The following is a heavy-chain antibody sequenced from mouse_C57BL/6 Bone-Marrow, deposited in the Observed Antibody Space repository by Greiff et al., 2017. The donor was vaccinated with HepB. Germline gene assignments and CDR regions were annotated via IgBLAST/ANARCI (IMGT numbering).Heavy chain of an antibody. Sequence: EVKLVESGGGLVKPGGSLKLSCAASGFTFSSYTMSWVRQTPEKRLEWVATISGGGGNTYYPDSVKGRFTISRDNAKNTLYLQMSSLRSEDTALYYCARQVQLRLRLDYWGQGTTLTVSS. D-gene: IGHD3-2*02. CDR1: GFTFSSYT. CDR2: ISGGGGNT. CDR3: ARQVQLRLRLDY. J-gene: IGHJ2*01. V-gene: IGHV5-9*01.